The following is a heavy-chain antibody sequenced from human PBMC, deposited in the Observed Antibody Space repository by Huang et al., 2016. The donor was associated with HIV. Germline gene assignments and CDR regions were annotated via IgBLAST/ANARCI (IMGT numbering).Heavy chain of an antibody. Sequence: DVQLVESGGGLVKPGGSLSLSCAASDFTFSDYNMNWVRQAPGKGREWVACISYSGRNIYYADSVKGRFTISRDNAKKSVFLQMNSLRAEDTALYYCARAVQSTLRGFDVWGRGTLVTVSS. CDR3: ARAVQSTLRGFDV. V-gene: IGHV3-21*02. CDR1: DFTFSDYN. CDR2: ISYSGRNI. D-gene: IGHD2-2*01. J-gene: IGHJ3*01.